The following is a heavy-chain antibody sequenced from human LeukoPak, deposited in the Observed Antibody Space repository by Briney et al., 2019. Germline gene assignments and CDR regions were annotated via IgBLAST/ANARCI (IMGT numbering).Heavy chain of an antibody. CDR3: ARAGPYCSSTSCYYYYYYYMDV. CDR1: GGSFSGYY. V-gene: IGHV4-34*01. CDR2: INHSGST. J-gene: IGHJ6*03. D-gene: IGHD2-2*01. Sequence: SETLSLTCAVYGGSFSGYYWSWIRQPPGKGLEWIGEINHSGSTNYNPSLKSRVTISVDTSKNQFSLKLSSVAAADAAVYYCARAGPYCSSTSCYYYYYYYMDVWGKGTPVTLCS.